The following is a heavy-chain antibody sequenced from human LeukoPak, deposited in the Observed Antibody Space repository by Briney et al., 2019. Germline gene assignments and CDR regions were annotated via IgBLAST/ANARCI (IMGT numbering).Heavy chain of an antibody. V-gene: IGHV4-31*03. CDR3: AAYSYGYVHWYFDL. CDR2: IYSTGST. D-gene: IGHD5-18*01. CDR1: GGSVSSGGNY. J-gene: IGHJ2*01. Sequence: SETLSLTCIVCGGSVSSGGNYWSWIRQYPGKGLEWIGYIYSTGSTNYNPSLKSRVTISVDTSKNQFSLKLSSVTAADTAVYYCAAYSYGYVHWYFDLWGRGTLVTVSS.